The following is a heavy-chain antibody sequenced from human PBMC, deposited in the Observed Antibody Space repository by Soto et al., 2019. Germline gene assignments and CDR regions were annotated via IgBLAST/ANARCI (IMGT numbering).Heavy chain of an antibody. J-gene: IGHJ4*02. CDR1: GFTVSSNY. Sequence: EGSLRLSCAASGFTVSSNYMSWVRQAPGKGLEWVSVIYSGGSTYYADSVKGRFTISRDNSKNTLYLQMNSLRAEDTAVYYCARERSKKSYFDYWGQGTLVTVSS. CDR2: IYSGGST. D-gene: IGHD3-16*01. CDR3: ARERSKKSYFDY. V-gene: IGHV3-66*01.